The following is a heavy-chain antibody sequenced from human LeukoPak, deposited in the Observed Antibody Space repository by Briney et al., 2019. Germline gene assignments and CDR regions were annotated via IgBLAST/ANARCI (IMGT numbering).Heavy chain of an antibody. V-gene: IGHV7-4-1*02. CDR3: ARDPAEVMGYYYYGMDV. CDR1: GYTFTSYA. D-gene: IGHD3-16*01. CDR2: INTNTGNP. Sequence: ASVKVSCKASGYTFTSYAMNWVRQAPGQGLEWMGWINTNTGNPTYAQGFTGRFVFSLDTSVSTAYLQISSLKAEDTAVYYCARDPAEVMGYYYYGMDVWGQGTTVTVSS. J-gene: IGHJ6*02.